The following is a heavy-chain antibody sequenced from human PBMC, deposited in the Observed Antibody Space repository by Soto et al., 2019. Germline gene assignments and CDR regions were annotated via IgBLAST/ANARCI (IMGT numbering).Heavy chain of an antibody. CDR3: ARAAEYSSSTIAFDI. V-gene: IGHV4-30-2*01. J-gene: IGHJ3*02. CDR1: GGSISSGGYS. CDR2: IYHSGGT. Sequence: PSETLSLTCAVSGGSISSGGYSWSWIRQPPGKGLEWIGYIYHSGGTYYNPSLKSRVTISVDRSKNQFSLKLSSVTAADTAVYYCARAAEYSSSTIAFDIWGQGTMVTVSS. D-gene: IGHD6-6*01.